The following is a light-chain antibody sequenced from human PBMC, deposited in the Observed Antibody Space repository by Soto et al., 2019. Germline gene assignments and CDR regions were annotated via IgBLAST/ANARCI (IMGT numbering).Light chain of an antibody. CDR3: QVWVSTGDHVD. Sequence: SYELTQPPSVSVAPGKTARITCGANNIGTKSVHWHQQKPGHAPLMVIYYDSDRPSGIHERFSGSNYGNTATLTISRVEDGDEAVYFCQVWVSTGDHVDFVGGTQVTVL. CDR2: YDS. J-gene: IGLJ2*01. V-gene: IGLV3-21*04. CDR1: NIGTKS.